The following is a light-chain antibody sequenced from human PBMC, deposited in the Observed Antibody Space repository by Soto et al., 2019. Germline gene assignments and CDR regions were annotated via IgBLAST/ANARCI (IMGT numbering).Light chain of an antibody. V-gene: IGKV3-11*01. CDR2: DAS. J-gene: IGKJ2*01. Sequence: EIVLTQSPATLSLSPGERATLSCRASQSVGTYLAWYQHNPGQAPRLLIYDASNRSTGIPARFSGSRSGTAFTLTISSPEPEDFAVYYCQQRYNWPITFGQGTKLEIK. CDR1: QSVGTY. CDR3: QQRYNWPIT.